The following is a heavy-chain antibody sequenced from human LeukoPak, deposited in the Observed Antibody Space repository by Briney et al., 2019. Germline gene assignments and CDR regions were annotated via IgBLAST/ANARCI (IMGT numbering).Heavy chain of an antibody. CDR2: ITFSGDRT. D-gene: IGHD3-10*01. CDR1: GFTFSSYA. V-gene: IGHV3-23*01. CDR3: AKDRYGSGSYPYYFDY. Sequence: GGSLRLSCAASGFTFSSYAMSWVRQAPGKGLEWVSGITFSGDRTFYADSVKGRFTISRDNSKNTLHLQMNSLRAEDTAVYYCAKDRYGSGSYPYYFDYWGQGTLVTVSS. J-gene: IGHJ4*02.